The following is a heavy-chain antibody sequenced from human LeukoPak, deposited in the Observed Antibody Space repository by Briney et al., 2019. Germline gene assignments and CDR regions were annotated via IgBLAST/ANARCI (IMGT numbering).Heavy chain of an antibody. CDR2: IDPTDSET. Sequence: GESLKISCKASGYSFTSYWIGWVRQMPGKGLEWMGIIDPTDSETRYTPSFQGQVTISVDKSLTTAYLQWNSLKASDTAMYYCARQIAAAGEYFDYWGQGTLVTVSS. D-gene: IGHD6-13*01. CDR1: GYSFTSYW. CDR3: ARQIAAAGEYFDY. V-gene: IGHV5-51*01. J-gene: IGHJ4*02.